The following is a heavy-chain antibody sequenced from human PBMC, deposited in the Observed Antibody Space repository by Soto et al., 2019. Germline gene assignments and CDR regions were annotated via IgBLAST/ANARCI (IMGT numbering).Heavy chain of an antibody. CDR3: ARAYCSGGSCCSGNWFDP. V-gene: IGHV5-10-1*01. D-gene: IGHD2-15*01. J-gene: IGHJ5*02. CDR1: GYSFTSYW. CDR2: IDPSDSYT. Sequence: GESLKISCKGSGYSFTSYWISWVRQMPGKGLEWMGRIDPSDSYTNYSPSFQGQVTISADKSISTAYLQWSSLKASDTAMYYCARAYCSGGSCCSGNWFDPWGQGTLVTVSS.